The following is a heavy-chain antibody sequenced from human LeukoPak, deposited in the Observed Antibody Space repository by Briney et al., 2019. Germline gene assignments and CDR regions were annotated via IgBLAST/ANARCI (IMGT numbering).Heavy chain of an antibody. CDR2: IKEDGSDE. J-gene: IGHJ4*02. V-gene: IGHV3-7*02. CDR1: GFTFSTYW. Sequence: GGSLRLSCAASGFTFSTYWMSWVRQAPGKGLEWVANIKEDGSDENYVDSVKGRFTISRDNSKNTLYLQMNSLRVEDTAVYYCAGSWFYRDYFEYWGQGTLVTVSS. D-gene: IGHD3-10*01. CDR3: AGSWFYRDYFEY.